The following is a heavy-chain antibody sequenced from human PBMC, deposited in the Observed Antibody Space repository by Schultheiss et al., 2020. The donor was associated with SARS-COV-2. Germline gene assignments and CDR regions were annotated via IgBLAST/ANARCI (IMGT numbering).Heavy chain of an antibody. Sequence: SCAVSGGSISSSNWWSWVRQPPGKGLEWIGEIYHSGRTNYNPSLKSRVTISVDTSKNQFSLKLGSVTAADTAGYYCARGRMTTVNRGLNWFDPWGQGTLVTVSS. CDR1: GGSISSSNW. CDR3: ARGRMTTVNRGLNWFDP. J-gene: IGHJ5*02. CDR2: IYHSGRT. V-gene: IGHV4-4*02. D-gene: IGHD4-11*01.